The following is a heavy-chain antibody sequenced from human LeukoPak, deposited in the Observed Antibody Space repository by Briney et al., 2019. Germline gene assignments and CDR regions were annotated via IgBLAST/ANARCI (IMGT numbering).Heavy chain of an antibody. D-gene: IGHD6-13*01. CDR2: IGAAGDT. J-gene: IGHJ6*02. CDR1: GFTFSSYD. CDR3: AREANLAAAGSPNSYYYYGMDV. V-gene: IGHV3-13*01. Sequence: GGSLRLSCAASGFTFSSYDMHWVRQATGKGLEWVSAIGAAGDTYYPGSVKGRFTISRENAKNSLYLQMNSLRAGDTAVYYCAREANLAAAGSPNSYYYYGMDVWGQGTTVTVSS.